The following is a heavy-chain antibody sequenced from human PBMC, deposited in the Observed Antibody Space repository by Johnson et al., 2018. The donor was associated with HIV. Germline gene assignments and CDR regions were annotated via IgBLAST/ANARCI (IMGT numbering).Heavy chain of an antibody. V-gene: IGHV3-30*18. CDR3: AKSGFSGGYQGAYDI. CDR2: ISYDGSNK. D-gene: IGHD1-26*01. Sequence: QVQLVESGGGVVRPGGSLRLSCAVSGFTFSSYGMHWVRRAPGKGLAWVAVISYDGSNKYYADSVKGRFTISRDNSKNTLYLQMNSRRAEDTAVYYCAKSGFSGGYQGAYDIWGQGTMVTVSS. J-gene: IGHJ3*02. CDR1: GFTFSSYG.